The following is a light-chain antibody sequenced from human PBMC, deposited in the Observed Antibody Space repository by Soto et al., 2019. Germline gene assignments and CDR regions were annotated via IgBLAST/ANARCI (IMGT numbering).Light chain of an antibody. CDR1: QGISSY. J-gene: IGKJ4*01. CDR2: GAS. Sequence: DIQLTQSPSFLSASVGDRVTITCRASQGISSYLAWYQQKPGKAPHLLIYGASTLQSGVPSRFSGSASGTEFTLTISSLQPEDFATYYCQQLNSDPLTFGGGTKVEIK. V-gene: IGKV1-9*01. CDR3: QQLNSDPLT.